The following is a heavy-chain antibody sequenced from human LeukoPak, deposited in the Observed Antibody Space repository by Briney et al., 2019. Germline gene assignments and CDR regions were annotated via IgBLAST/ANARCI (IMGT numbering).Heavy chain of an antibody. Sequence: PGGSLRLSCAASGFTFSSYAMHWVRQAPGKGLEWVAAISYDGSNKYYADSVKGRFTISRDNSKNTLYLQMNSLRAEDTAVYYCASPTSYYDSSGYYPLDYWGQGTLVTVSS. CDR1: GFTFSSYA. V-gene: IGHV3-30-3*01. D-gene: IGHD3-22*01. CDR2: ISYDGSNK. J-gene: IGHJ4*02. CDR3: ASPTSYYDSSGYYPLDY.